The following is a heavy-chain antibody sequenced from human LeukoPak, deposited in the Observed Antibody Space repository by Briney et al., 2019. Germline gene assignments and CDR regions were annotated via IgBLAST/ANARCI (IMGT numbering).Heavy chain of an antibody. CDR3: ARDQRVHYYDSSGYYFDY. CDR2: INHSGST. D-gene: IGHD3-22*01. J-gene: IGHJ4*02. Sequence: PSETLSLTCAVYGGSFSGYYWSWIRQPPGKGLEWIGEINHSGSTNYNPSLKSRVTISLDTSKNQFSLKLSSVTAADTAVYYCARDQRVHYYDSSGYYFDYWGQGTLVTVSS. V-gene: IGHV4-34*01. CDR1: GGSFSGYY.